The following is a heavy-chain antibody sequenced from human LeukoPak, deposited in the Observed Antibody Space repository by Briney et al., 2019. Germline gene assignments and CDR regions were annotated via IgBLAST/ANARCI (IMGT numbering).Heavy chain of an antibody. CDR1: GGAISSYY. CDR2: IYYSGST. Sequence: PSETLSLTCTVSGGAISSYYWSWIRQPPGKGLEWIGYIYYSGSTTYNPSLKSRVTISVDTSKNQFSLKLSSVTAADTAVYYCARHDSSANWFDPWGQGTLVTVSS. J-gene: IGHJ5*02. CDR3: ARHDSSANWFDP. V-gene: IGHV4-59*08. D-gene: IGHD3-22*01.